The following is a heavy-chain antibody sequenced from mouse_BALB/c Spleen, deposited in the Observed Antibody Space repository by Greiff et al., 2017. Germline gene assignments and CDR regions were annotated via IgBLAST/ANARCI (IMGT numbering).Heavy chain of an antibody. CDR2: IWAGGST. CDR3: ARDNYGYAMDY. D-gene: IGHD1-1*01. Sequence: VKVVESGPGLVAPSQSLSITCTVSGFSLTSYGVHWVRQPPGKGLEWLGVIWAGGSTNYNSALMSRLSISKDNSKSQVFLKMNSLQTDDTAMYYCARDNYGYAMDYWGQGTSVTVSS. V-gene: IGHV2-9*02. CDR1: GFSLTSYG. J-gene: IGHJ4*01.